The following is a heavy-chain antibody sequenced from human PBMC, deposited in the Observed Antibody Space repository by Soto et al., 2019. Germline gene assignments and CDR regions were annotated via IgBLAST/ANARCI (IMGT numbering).Heavy chain of an antibody. J-gene: IGHJ3*02. D-gene: IGHD3-3*01. CDR2: IYHSGST. CDR3: ARWESYYDFWSGYRENDAFDI. V-gene: IGHV4-4*02. Sequence: QVQLQESGPGLVKPSGTLSLTCAVSSGSISSSNWWSWVRQPPGKGLEWIGEIYHSGSTNYNPSLKSRVTISVDKSKNHFSLKLSSVTAADTAVYYCARWESYYDFWSGYRENDAFDIWGQGTMVTVSS. CDR1: SGSISSSNW.